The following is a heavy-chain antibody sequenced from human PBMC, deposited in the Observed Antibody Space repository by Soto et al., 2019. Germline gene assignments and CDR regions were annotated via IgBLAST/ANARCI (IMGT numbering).Heavy chain of an antibody. CDR3: ARDKAGYNWKYYGMDV. D-gene: IGHD1-20*01. J-gene: IGHJ6*02. V-gene: IGHV3-33*01. CDR2: IWYDGSNK. Sequence: GGSLRLSCAASGFTFSSYGMHWVRQAPGKGLEWVAVIWYDGSNKYYADSVKGRFTISRDNSKNTLYLQMNSLRAEDTAVYYCARDKAGYNWKYYGMDVWGQGTTVTVS. CDR1: GFTFSSYG.